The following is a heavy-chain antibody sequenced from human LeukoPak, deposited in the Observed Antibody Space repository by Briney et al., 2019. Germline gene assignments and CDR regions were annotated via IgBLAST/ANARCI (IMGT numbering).Heavy chain of an antibody. CDR3: ARFGYTSGYVGFDY. J-gene: IGHJ4*02. CDR2: VSSGGGTI. Sequence: GRSLRLSCAASEFTFSSYGMHWVRQAPGKGLEWVAYVSSGGGTIYYADSVKGRFTISRDNAKNSLYLQMNSLRAEDTAVYYCARFGYTSGYVGFDYWGQGTLVTVSS. V-gene: IGHV3-48*04. D-gene: IGHD5-18*01. CDR1: EFTFSSYG.